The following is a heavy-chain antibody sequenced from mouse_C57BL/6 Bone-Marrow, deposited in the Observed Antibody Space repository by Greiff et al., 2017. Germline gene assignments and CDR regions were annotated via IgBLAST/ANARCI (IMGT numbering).Heavy chain of an antibody. Sequence: DVKLVESGGGLVRPGGSLKLSCAASGFTFSDYGMHWVRQAPEKGLEWVAYISSGSGTIYYADTVKGRVTISRDNAKNPLFLQMSSLSSEDTAMYYCASHYYASLDFPMDYWGQGTSVTVSS. J-gene: IGHJ4*01. CDR3: ASHYYASLDFPMDY. CDR1: GFTFSDYG. V-gene: IGHV5-17*01. D-gene: IGHD1-1*01. CDR2: ISSGSGTI.